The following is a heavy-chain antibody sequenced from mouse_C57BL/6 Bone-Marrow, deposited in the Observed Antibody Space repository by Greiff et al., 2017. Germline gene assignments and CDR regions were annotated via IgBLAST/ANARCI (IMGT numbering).Heavy chain of an antibody. Sequence: QVQLQQPGAELVKPGASVKLSCKASGYTFTSYWMHWVKQRPGQGLEWIGMIHPNSGSTNYNEKFKSKATLTVAKSSSTAYMQLSSLTSEDSAVYYCARSRVLLCDYWGQGTTLTVSS. J-gene: IGHJ2*01. V-gene: IGHV1-64*01. CDR3: ARSRVLLCDY. CDR1: GYTFTSYW. D-gene: IGHD2-1*01. CDR2: IHPNSGST.